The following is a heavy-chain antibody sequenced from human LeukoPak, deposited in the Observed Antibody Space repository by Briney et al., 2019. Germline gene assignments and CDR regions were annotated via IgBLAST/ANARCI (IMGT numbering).Heavy chain of an antibody. Sequence: ASVKVSCKASGYTFTSYGITWVRQVPGQGLEWMGWISAYNGNTNYAQKLQGRVTMTTDTSTSTAYMELRSLRSDDTAVYYCARGAPYSSGWYLFDYWGQGTLVTVSS. CDR3: ARGAPYSSGWYLFDY. CDR1: GYTFTSYG. D-gene: IGHD6-19*01. CDR2: ISAYNGNT. V-gene: IGHV1-18*01. J-gene: IGHJ4*02.